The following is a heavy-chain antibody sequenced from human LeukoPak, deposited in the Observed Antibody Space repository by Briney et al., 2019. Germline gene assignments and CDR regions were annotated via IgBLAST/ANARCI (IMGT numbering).Heavy chain of an antibody. V-gene: IGHV1-2*02. CDR2: INPNSGGT. D-gene: IGHD2-15*01. CDR3: ARVPIGRYCSGGSCSDFSDY. Sequence: GASVKVSCKASGYTFTGYYMHRVRQAPGQGLEWIGWINPNSGGTNYVQKFQGRVTMTRDTSISTAYMELSRLRSDDTAVYYCARVPIGRYCSGGSCSDFSDYWGQGTLVTVSS. J-gene: IGHJ4*02. CDR1: GYTFTGYY.